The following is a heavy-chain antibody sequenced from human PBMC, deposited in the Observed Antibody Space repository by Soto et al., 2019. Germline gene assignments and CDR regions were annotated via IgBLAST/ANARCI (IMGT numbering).Heavy chain of an antibody. Sequence: QVQLQQWGAGLLKPSETLALTCAVYGGSFSGYYWSWIRQPPGKGLEWIGEINHSGSTNYNPSPKSRVTISVDTSKNQFSLKLSSVTAADTAVYYCARTTVTGFAFDYWGQGTLVTVSS. CDR2: INHSGST. CDR1: GGSFSGYY. D-gene: IGHD4-17*01. V-gene: IGHV4-34*01. CDR3: ARTTVTGFAFDY. J-gene: IGHJ4*02.